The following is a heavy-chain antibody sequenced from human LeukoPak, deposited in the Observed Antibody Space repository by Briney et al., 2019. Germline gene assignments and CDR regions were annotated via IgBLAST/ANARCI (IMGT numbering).Heavy chain of an antibody. J-gene: IGHJ4*02. CDR2: INHSGST. D-gene: IGHD3-22*01. CDR3: ARRPPVYYDSSGLEG. V-gene: IGHV4-34*01. CDR1: GGSFSGYY. Sequence: PSETLSLTCAVYGGSFSGYYWSWIRQPPGKGLEWIGEINHSGSTNYNPSLKSRVTISVDTSKNQFSLKLSSVTAADTAVYYCARRPPVYYDSSGLEGWGQGTLVTVSS.